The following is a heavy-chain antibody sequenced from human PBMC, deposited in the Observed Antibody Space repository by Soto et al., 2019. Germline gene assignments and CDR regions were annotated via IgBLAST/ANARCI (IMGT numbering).Heavy chain of an antibody. Sequence: GALRLSCAASGFTFSRYWMSWARQAPGKGLEWVANVKGDGSEKYYMDSVKGRFTISRDNAKNSLYLQMNSLRGEDTALYYCARDPGYWGQGTLVTVSS. J-gene: IGHJ4*02. CDR3: ARDPGY. V-gene: IGHV3-7*01. CDR1: GFTFSRYW. CDR2: VKGDGSEK.